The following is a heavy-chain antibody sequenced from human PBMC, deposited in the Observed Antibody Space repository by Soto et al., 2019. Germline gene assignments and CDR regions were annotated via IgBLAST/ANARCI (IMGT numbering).Heavy chain of an antibody. V-gene: IGHV1-3*01. D-gene: IGHD6-13*01. J-gene: IGHJ4*02. CDR3: ARDGEDKAAAAMVY. CDR1: GYSITCCG. CDR2: FNAGDGDT. Sequence: QVQLVQSGAEVKKPGASVRVSCKASGYSITCCGMHWVREAPGQRAEWMGWFNAGDGDTKYSQNFQGRFTIIRDTSASTVYMELSSLRPEDTAVYYCARDGEDKAAAAMVYWGQGTLVTVSS.